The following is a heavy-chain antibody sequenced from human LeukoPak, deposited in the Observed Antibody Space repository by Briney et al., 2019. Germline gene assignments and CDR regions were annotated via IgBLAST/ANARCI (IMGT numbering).Heavy chain of an antibody. CDR3: ARERVVRNWFDP. V-gene: IGHV3-21*01. D-gene: IGHD2-2*01. CDR2: IISSSYI. J-gene: IGHJ5*02. Sequence: PGGALRLSCAASGFAFSSYSMKWVRRAPGKGGEWGSSIISSSYIYYANSVKGRFTISRDTAKNSLYLQMNSLRAEDTAVYYCARERVVRNWFDPWGQGTLVTVSS. CDR1: GFAFSSYS.